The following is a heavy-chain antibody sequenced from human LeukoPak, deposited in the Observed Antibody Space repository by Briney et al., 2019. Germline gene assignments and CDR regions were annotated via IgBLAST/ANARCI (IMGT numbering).Heavy chain of an antibody. CDR1: GGSISSYY. D-gene: IGHD1/OR15-1a*01. CDR2: IYYSGST. V-gene: IGHV4-59*01. J-gene: IGHJ5*02. CDR3: ARKPSYLGGTRNWFDP. Sequence: ASETLSLTCTVSGGSISSYYWSWIRQPPGKGLEWIGYIYYSGSTNYNPSLKSRVTISVDTSKNQFFLKLSSVTAADTAVYYCARKPSYLGGTRNWFDPWGQGTLVTVSS.